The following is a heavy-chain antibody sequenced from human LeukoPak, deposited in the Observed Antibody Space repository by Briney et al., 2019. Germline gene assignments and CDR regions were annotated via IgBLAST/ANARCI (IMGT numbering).Heavy chain of an antibody. V-gene: IGHV1-8*02. CDR3: ARIAAAGPRDY. CDR2: MNPNSGNT. J-gene: IGHJ4*02. Sequence: EASVKVSCKASGYIFTGYYMHWVRQATGQGLEWMGWMNPNSGNTGYAQKFQGRVTMTRNTSISTAYMELSSLRSEDTAVYYCARIAAAGPRDYWGQGTLVTVSS. D-gene: IGHD6-13*01. CDR1: GYIFTGYY.